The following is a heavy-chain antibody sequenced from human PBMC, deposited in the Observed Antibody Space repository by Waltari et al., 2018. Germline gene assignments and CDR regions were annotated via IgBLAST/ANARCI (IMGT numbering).Heavy chain of an antibody. CDR1: GFTFSSYG. V-gene: IGHV3-33*06. CDR3: AKRNGGNFFDY. J-gene: IGHJ4*02. CDR2: IWYDGSNK. D-gene: IGHD2-15*01. Sequence: QMQLVESGGGVVQPGRSLRLSCAASGFTFSSYGMHWVRQAPGKGLEWVAVIWYDGSNKYYADSVKGRFTISRDNSKNTLYLQMNSLRAEDTAVYYCAKRNGGNFFDYWGQGTLVTVSS.